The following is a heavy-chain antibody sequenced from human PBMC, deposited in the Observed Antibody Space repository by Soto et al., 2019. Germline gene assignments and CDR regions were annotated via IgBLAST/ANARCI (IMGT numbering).Heavy chain of an antibody. CDR3: ARDDDIVVVPAATNYYGMDV. V-gene: IGHV1-69*06. J-gene: IGHJ6*02. Sequence: ASVKVSCKASGGTFSSYAISWVRQAPGQGLEWMGGIIPIFGTANYAQKFQGRVTITADKSTSTAYMELSSPRSEDTAVYYCARDDDIVVVPAATNYYGMDVWGQGTTVTVSS. D-gene: IGHD2-2*01. CDR1: GGTFSSYA. CDR2: IIPIFGTA.